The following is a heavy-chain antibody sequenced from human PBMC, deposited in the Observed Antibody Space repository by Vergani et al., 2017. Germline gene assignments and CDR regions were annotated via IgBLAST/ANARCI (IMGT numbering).Heavy chain of an antibody. CDR1: GFPFSSYA. Sequence: EVQLLESGGGFVQPGGSLRLSCAASGFPFSSYAMSWLRQAPGEGLQWVSAIRGSGGSTYYADSVKRRFTISRDNSKNTLYLQMNSLRAEDTAVYYGAEDSGTYYYDSSGYFHWGQGTLVTVSS. D-gene: IGHD3-22*01. V-gene: IGHV3-23*01. CDR2: IRGSGGST. CDR3: AEDSGTYYYDSSGYFH. J-gene: IGHJ4*02.